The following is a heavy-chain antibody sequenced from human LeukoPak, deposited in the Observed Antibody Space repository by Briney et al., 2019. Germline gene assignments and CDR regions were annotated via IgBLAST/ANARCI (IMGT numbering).Heavy chain of an antibody. CDR1: GFTVSSNY. Sequence: GGSLRLSCAASGFTVSSNYMSWVRQAPGEGLEWVSVIYSGGSTYYADSVKGRFTISRHNSKNTLYLQMNSLRAEDTAVYYCAREDYDILTGYYPGYYGMDVWGQGTTVTVSS. V-gene: IGHV3-53*04. CDR2: IYSGGST. CDR3: AREDYDILTGYYPGYYGMDV. D-gene: IGHD3-9*01. J-gene: IGHJ6*02.